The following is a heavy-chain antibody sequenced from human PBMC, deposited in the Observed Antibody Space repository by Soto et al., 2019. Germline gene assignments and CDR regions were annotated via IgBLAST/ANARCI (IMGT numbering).Heavy chain of an antibody. V-gene: IGHV3-23*01. CDR2: ISGSDGTT. J-gene: IGHJ4*02. CDR1: GFSFSSYA. Sequence: GGSLRLSCAASGFSFSSYAMSWVRQAPGKGLEWVSAISGSDGTTYYADSVKGRFTISRDNSKNTLYLQMNSLRAEDTAIYYCAKPFTGGIHYLYFDYWGQGALVTVSS. D-gene: IGHD2-8*02. CDR3: AKPFTGGIHYLYFDY.